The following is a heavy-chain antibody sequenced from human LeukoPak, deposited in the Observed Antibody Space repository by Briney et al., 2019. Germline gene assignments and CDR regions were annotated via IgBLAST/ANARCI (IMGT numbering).Heavy chain of an antibody. D-gene: IGHD2-21*02. CDR1: GFTFSDYY. Sequence: GGSLRLSCAASGFTFSDYYMGWIRQAPGKGLEWVSYIDMSGTTIYYADSVKGRFTISRDNSKNTLFLQMNSLRAEDTAVYYCARGRRDCSGDCYVAFDIWGQGTMVTVSS. V-gene: IGHV3-11*01. CDR3: ARGRRDCSGDCYVAFDI. CDR2: IDMSGTTI. J-gene: IGHJ3*02.